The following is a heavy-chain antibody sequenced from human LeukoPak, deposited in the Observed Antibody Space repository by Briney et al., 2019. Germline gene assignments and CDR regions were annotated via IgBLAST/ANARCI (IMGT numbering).Heavy chain of an antibody. CDR3: AKDAQRGFDYSNSLES. CDR1: GFTFDHYG. Sequence: PGRTLRLSCVVSGFTFDHYGMHWVRQAPGQGMDRVAVIWHDGSRQYYADSVKGRFTISRDNSMNTLYLQMNSLRAEDTAVYYCAKDAQRGFDYSNSLESWGQGTLVTVSS. V-gene: IGHV3-33*06. CDR2: IWHDGSRQ. D-gene: IGHD4-11*01. J-gene: IGHJ5*01.